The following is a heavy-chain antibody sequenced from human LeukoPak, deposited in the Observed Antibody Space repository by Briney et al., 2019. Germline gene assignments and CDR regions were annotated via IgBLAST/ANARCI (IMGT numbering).Heavy chain of an antibody. CDR3: ARDWVVRGVFDYYYGMDV. CDR1: GGSFSGYY. V-gene: IGHV4-34*01. Sequence: SETLSLTCAVYGGSFSGYYWSWIRQPPGKGLEWIGEINHSGSTNYNPSLKSRVTISVDTSKNQFSLKLSSVTAADTAVYYCARDWVVRGVFDYYYGMDVWGQGTTVTVSS. J-gene: IGHJ6*02. D-gene: IGHD3-10*01. CDR2: INHSGST.